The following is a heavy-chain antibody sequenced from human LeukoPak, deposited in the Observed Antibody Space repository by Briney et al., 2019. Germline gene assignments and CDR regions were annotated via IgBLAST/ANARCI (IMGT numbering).Heavy chain of an antibody. J-gene: IGHJ4*02. D-gene: IGHD5-18*01. V-gene: IGHV3-30*03. CDR3: AREGVTAMALIDY. CDR2: ISYDGSNK. Sequence: GGSLRLSCAASGFTFSSYGMHWVRQAPGKGLEWVAVISYDGSNKYYADSVKGRFTISRDNAKNSLYLQMNSLRAEDTAVYYCAREGVTAMALIDYWGQGTLVTVSS. CDR1: GFTFSSYG.